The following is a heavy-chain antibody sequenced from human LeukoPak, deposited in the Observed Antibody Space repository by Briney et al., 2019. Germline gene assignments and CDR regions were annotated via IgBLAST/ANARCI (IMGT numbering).Heavy chain of an antibody. D-gene: IGHD6-13*01. J-gene: IGHJ6*02. CDR2: ISSSSSYI. V-gene: IGHV3-21*01. CDR3: ARGPTIPIAAGTGYYYGMDV. CDR1: GFTFSSYS. Sequence: PGGSLRLSCAASGFTFSSYSMNWVRQAPGKGLEWVSSISSSSSYIYYADSVKGRFTISRDNAKNSLYLQMNSLRAEDTAVYYCARGPTIPIAAGTGYYYGMDVWGQGTTVTVSS.